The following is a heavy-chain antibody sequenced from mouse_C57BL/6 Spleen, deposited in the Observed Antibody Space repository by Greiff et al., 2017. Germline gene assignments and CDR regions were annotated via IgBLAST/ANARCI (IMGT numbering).Heavy chain of an antibody. CDR1: GYAFSGYW. J-gene: IGHJ4*01. Sequence: VQLQQSGAELVKPGASVKISCKASGYAFSGYWMNWVKQRPGKGLEWIGQIYPGDGDTNYNGKFKGKATLTADKSSSTAYMQLSSLTSEDSAVXFCARSLVDYAMDYWGQGTSVTVSS. D-gene: IGHD2-2*01. V-gene: IGHV1-80*01. CDR3: ARSLVDYAMDY. CDR2: IYPGDGDT.